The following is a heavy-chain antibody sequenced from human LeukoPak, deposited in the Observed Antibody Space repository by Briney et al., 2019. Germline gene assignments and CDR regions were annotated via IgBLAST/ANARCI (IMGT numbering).Heavy chain of an antibody. CDR3: ATDSPWDYGGNHYYYGMDV. V-gene: IGHV1-24*01. J-gene: IGHJ6*02. CDR2: FDPEDGET. Sequence: GASVKVSCKVSGYTLTELSMHWVRQAPGKGLEWMGGFDPEDGETIYAQKFQGRVTMTEDTSTDTAYMELSSLRSEDTAVYYCATDSPWDYGGNHYYYGMDVWGQGTTVTVSS. D-gene: IGHD4-23*01. CDR1: GYTLTELS.